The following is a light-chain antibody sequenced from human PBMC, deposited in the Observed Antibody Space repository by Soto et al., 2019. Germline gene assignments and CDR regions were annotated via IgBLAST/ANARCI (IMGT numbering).Light chain of an antibody. V-gene: IGLV2-14*01. CDR2: EVT. CDR3: SSYTTSSTRV. Sequence: ALTQPASVSGSPGQSIAISCTVSSSDVGIYNYVSWYQQHPGKVPKLIIYEVTNRPSGVSNRFSGSKSGNTASLTISGLQAEDEADYYCSSYTTSSTRVFGTGTKLTVL. J-gene: IGLJ1*01. CDR1: SSDVGIYNY.